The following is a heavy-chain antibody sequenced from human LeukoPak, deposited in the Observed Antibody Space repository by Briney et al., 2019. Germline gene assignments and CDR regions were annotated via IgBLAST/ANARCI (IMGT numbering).Heavy chain of an antibody. V-gene: IGHV3-23*01. CDR3: AKEDCGGDCYGGVDY. Sequence: GGSLRLSCAASGFIFSSYAMSWVRQAPGKGLEWVSSIDSRGRNMYYADPVKGRFTISRDNSKNTLYLQMNSLRAEDTAAYYCAKEDCGGDCYGGVDYWGQGTLVTVSS. D-gene: IGHD2-21*01. CDR1: GFIFSSYA. J-gene: IGHJ4*02. CDR2: IDSRGRNM.